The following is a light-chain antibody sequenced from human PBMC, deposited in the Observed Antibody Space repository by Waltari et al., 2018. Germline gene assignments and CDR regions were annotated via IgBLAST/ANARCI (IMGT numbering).Light chain of an antibody. J-gene: IGLJ2*01. CDR2: DVS. Sequence: QSALTQPASVSGSPGKSITISCTGTSSDAGGYNYVSWYQQHPGKAPKLMIYDVSNRPSGVSNRFSGSKSGNTASLTISGLQAEDEADYYCSSYISSSTLELFGGGTSLTVL. V-gene: IGLV2-14*03. CDR1: SSDAGGYNY. CDR3: SSYISSSTLEL.